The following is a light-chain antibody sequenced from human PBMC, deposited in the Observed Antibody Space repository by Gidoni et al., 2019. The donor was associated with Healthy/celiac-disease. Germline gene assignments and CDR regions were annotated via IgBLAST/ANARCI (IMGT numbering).Light chain of an antibody. V-gene: IGLV1-44*01. CDR1: SSNIGSNT. Sequence: QSVLTPPPSASATPGQRVTISCSGSSSNIGSNTVNWYQQLPGTAPKLLIYSNNQRPSGVPDRFSGSKSGTSASLAISGLQSEDEADYYCAAWDDSLNGVVFGGGTKLTVL. CDR2: SNN. CDR3: AAWDDSLNGVV. J-gene: IGLJ2*01.